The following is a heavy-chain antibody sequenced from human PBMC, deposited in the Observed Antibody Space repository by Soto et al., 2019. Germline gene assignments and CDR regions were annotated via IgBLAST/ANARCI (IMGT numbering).Heavy chain of an antibody. CDR3: VKDESFNWYSGHFRH. J-gene: IGHJ1*01. D-gene: IGHD1-26*01. CDR1: GFTVDDYA. CDR2: INWNSGSI. Sequence: EVQLVESGGGFVQPGRSLRLSCAASGFTVDDYAMHWVRQVPGKGLEWVSGINWNSGSIGYGDSVKGRFAISRDNAKNSLHMQMTSLSAEDTAFYYCVKDESFNWYSGHFRHWGQGTLVTVSS. V-gene: IGHV3-9*01.